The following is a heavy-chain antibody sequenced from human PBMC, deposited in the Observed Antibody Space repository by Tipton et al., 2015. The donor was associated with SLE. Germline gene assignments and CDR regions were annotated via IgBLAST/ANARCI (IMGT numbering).Heavy chain of an antibody. J-gene: IGHJ3*02. V-gene: IGHV3-48*03. CDR1: GFRFSAYE. Sequence: SLRLSCAASGFRFSAYEMNWVRQAPGKGLEWLSYTSSTGTTMYYADSVKGRFIISRDNAKTSLYLQMNSLRVEDTAVYYCARDETGDGAFDIWGQGTMVTVSS. CDR2: TSSTGTTM. D-gene: IGHD7-27*01. CDR3: ARDETGDGAFDI.